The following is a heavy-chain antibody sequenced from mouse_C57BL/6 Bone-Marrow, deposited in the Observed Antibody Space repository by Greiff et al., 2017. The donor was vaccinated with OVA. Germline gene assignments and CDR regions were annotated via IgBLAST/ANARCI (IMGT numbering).Heavy chain of an antibody. CDR2: INPYNGGT. J-gene: IGHJ3*01. CDR3: ARMGPWFAY. V-gene: IGHV1-19*01. Sequence: EVQLQQSGPVLVKPGASVKMSCKASGYTFTDYYMNWVKQSHGKSLEWIGVINPYNGGTSYNQKFKGKATLTVDKSSSTAYMELNSLTSEDSAVYYCARMGPWFAYWGQGTLVTVSA. CDR1: GYTFTDYY.